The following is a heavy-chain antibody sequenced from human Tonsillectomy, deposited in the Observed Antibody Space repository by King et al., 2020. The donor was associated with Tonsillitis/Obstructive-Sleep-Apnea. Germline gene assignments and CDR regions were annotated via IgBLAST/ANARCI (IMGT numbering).Heavy chain of an antibody. J-gene: IGHJ4*02. CDR1: GFTFDDYA. Sequence: QLVQSGGGLVQPGRSLRLSCAASGFTFDDYAMHWVRQAPGKGLEWVSGFSWNSGSIGYADSVKGRFTISRDNAKNSLYLQMNSLRAEDTALYYCAKDMRGEIGRFYFDYWGQGTLVTVSS. CDR3: AKDMRGEIGRFYFDY. CDR2: FSWNSGSI. V-gene: IGHV3-9*01. D-gene: IGHD2-21*01.